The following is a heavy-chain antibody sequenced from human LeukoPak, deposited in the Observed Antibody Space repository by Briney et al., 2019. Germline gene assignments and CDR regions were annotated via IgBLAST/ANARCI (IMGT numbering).Heavy chain of an antibody. J-gene: IGHJ4*02. D-gene: IGHD4-17*01. V-gene: IGHV4-34*01. CDR1: GGSFSGYY. CDR3: ARKTTVTNTWGFDY. CDR2: INHSEST. Sequence: SETLSLTCAVYGGSFSGYYWNWIRQPPGKGLEWIGEINHSESTNYNPSLKSRVTISVDTSKNQFSLKLSSVTAADTAVYYCARKTTVTNTWGFDYWGQGTLVTVSS.